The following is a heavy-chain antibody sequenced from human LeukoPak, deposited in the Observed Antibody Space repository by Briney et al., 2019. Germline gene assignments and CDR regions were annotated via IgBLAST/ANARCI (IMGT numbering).Heavy chain of an antibody. CDR1: EYTFTSYA. CDR3: ARVQAVAGTTGYYFDY. Sequence: ASVKVSCKASEYTFTSYAMNWVRQAPGQGLEWMGWINTNTGNPTYAQGFTGRFVFSWDTSVSTAYLQISSLKAEDTAVYYCARVQAVAGTTGYYFDYWGQGTLVTVSS. V-gene: IGHV7-4-1*02. D-gene: IGHD6-19*01. CDR2: INTNTGNP. J-gene: IGHJ4*02.